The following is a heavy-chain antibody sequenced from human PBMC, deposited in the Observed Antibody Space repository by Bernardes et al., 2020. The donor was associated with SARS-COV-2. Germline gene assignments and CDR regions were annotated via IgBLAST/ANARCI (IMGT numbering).Heavy chain of an antibody. V-gene: IGHV3-30-3*01. Sequence: GGSLRLSCAASGFPFGHYAMHWIRQAPGKGLQWVTLISYDGSTEYYADSVKGRFTISRDNSKNTLFLQMSSLRDEDTAIYYCARETITEFDYWGQGTLVTVSS. CDR3: ARETITEFDY. J-gene: IGHJ4*02. CDR1: GFPFGHYA. CDR2: ISYDGSTE.